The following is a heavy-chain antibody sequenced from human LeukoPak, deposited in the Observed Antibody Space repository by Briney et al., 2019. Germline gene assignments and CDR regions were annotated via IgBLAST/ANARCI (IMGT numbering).Heavy chain of an antibody. CDR1: GGSLSGYY. Sequence: SETLSPTCTVSGGSLSGYYWSWIRQPPGKGLEWIGYIFYSGSADYNPSLKSRVTISVDTSKNQFSLKLSSVTPADTAVYYCARDKQPGDNWGQGTLVTVSS. V-gene: IGHV4-59*01. CDR2: IFYSGSA. J-gene: IGHJ4*02. CDR3: ARDKQPGDN. D-gene: IGHD5-18*01.